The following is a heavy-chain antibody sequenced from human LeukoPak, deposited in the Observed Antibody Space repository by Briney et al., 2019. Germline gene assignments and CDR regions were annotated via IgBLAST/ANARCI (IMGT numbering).Heavy chain of an antibody. D-gene: IGHD6-25*01. CDR2: IYSGGST. V-gene: IGHV3-66*01. Sequence: GGSLRLSCAASGFTFSSYVMHSVRQAPGKGLEWGSVIYSGGSTYYADSVKGRFTISRDNSKNTRYCQMNGLRAEDAAVYYCARDRGPRAPIWGQGTMVTVSS. CDR3: ARDRGPRAPI. CDR1: GFTFSSYV. J-gene: IGHJ3*02.